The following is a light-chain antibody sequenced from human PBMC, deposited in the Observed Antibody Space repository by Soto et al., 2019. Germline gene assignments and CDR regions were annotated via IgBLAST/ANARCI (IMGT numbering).Light chain of an antibody. Sequence: DIQLTQSPPTLSASVGDRVTITCRASQSIRYYLAWYQQMPGKAPKLLIYGASSLQSGVPSRFSGSGSGTEFTRTISSLQADDFATYFCQHHNSYSQTFGGVTKVEIK. J-gene: IGKJ4*02. V-gene: IGKV1-5*01. CDR1: QSIRYY. CDR3: QHHNSYSQT. CDR2: GAS.